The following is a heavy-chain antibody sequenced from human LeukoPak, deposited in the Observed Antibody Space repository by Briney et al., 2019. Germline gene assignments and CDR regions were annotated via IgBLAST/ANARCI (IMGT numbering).Heavy chain of an antibody. CDR2: ISGSGGST. Sequence: PGGSLRLSCAASGFTFSSYAMSWVRQAPGKGLEWVSAISGSGGSTYYADSVKGRFTISRDNAKNSLYLQMNSLRAEDTAVYYCARVLTGAFDIWGQGTMVTVSS. J-gene: IGHJ3*02. D-gene: IGHD2-8*02. CDR3: ARVLTGAFDI. V-gene: IGHV3-23*01. CDR1: GFTFSSYA.